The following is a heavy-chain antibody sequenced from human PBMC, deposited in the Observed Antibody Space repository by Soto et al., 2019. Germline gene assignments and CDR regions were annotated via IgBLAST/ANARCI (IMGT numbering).Heavy chain of an antibody. V-gene: IGHV4-39*01. J-gene: IGHJ3*02. CDR3: ARLRCDTDGFDI. CDR2: IYYGGST. Sequence: QLQLQESGPGLVKPSETLSLTCTVSGGSISSISYYWGWIRQPPGKGLEWIGSIYYGGSTNYNPSLKSRVTISVDTSKNQFSLKLSSVTAADTAVYYCARLRCDTDGFDIWGQGTMVTVSS. D-gene: IGHD2-21*02. CDR1: GGSISSISYY.